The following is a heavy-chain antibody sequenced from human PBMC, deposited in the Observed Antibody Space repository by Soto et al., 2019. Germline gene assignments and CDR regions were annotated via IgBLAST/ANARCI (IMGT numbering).Heavy chain of an antibody. V-gene: IGHV4-34*01. CDR3: ARSNYGFDY. CDR2: ISHSGST. D-gene: IGHD4-17*01. Sequence: NPSETLSLTCAVAGASFSDYYWSWIRQPPGEGLEWIGEISHSGSTKYRPSLKSRVTISVVTSKNQFTLKMSSVTAADTAIYYCARSNYGFDYWGQATLVTVSS. J-gene: IGHJ4*02. CDR1: GASFSDYY.